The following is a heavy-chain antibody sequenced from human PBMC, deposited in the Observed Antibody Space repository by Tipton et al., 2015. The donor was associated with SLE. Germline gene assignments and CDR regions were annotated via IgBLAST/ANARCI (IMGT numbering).Heavy chain of an antibody. CDR3: ARDYY. CDR2: IKKDGSED. V-gene: IGHV3-7*01. Sequence: SLRLSRATSGFTFSYFWMSWVRQAPGKGLEWVANIKKDGSEDYYVDSVKGRFIISRDNAKNSLSLQMNSLRAEDTAVYYCARDYYWGQGTLVTVSS. J-gene: IGHJ4*02. CDR1: GFTFSYFW.